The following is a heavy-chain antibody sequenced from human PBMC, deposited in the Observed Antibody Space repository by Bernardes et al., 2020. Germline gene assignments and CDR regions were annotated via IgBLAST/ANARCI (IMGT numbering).Heavy chain of an antibody. J-gene: IGHJ6*03. V-gene: IGHV4-30-4*01. CDR2: IYYSGIT. D-gene: IGHD1-26*01. CDR1: GGSISSSDYY. Sequence: SEPLSLTCTVSGGSISSSDYYWSWIRQPPGKGLEWIGHIYYSGITFYNPSLQSRLIISLDTSKNQFSLKLRSVTAADTAVYYCARDAWELPDYYYYMDVWGKGTTVTVSS. CDR3: ARDAWELPDYYYYMDV.